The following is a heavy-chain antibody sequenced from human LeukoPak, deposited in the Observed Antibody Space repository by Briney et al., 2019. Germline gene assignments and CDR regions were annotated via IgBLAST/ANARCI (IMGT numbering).Heavy chain of an antibody. J-gene: IGHJ4*02. Sequence: GGSLRLSCAASGFTFSSSAMSWVRQAPGKGLEWVSAISGSGGTTYDADSVKGRFTISRDNSKNTLFLQMNSLKTEDTAVYYCTTKAPHCGGSSCMGYWGQGTLVTVSS. CDR3: TTKAPHCGGSSCMGY. V-gene: IGHV3-23*01. CDR1: GFTFSSSA. D-gene: IGHD2-21*01. CDR2: ISGSGGTT.